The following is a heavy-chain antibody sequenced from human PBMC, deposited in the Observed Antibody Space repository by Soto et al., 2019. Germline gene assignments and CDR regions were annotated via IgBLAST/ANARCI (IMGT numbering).Heavy chain of an antibody. D-gene: IGHD3-22*01. CDR3: ARVGYSSTGTTFHYHGLDV. Sequence: GASVKVSCKASGYTFTGQYMHWVRQAPGQGLEWMGWINPDSGDTKYAQKFQGRVTMTRDTSISTVYMELSRLKSDDTAVYYCARVGYSSTGTTFHYHGLDVWGQGTTVTVSS. J-gene: IGHJ6*02. CDR1: GYTFTGQY. CDR2: INPDSGDT. V-gene: IGHV1-2*02.